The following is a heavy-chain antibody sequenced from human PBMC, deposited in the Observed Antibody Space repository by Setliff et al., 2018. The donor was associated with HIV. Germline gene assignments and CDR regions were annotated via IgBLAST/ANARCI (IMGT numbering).Heavy chain of an antibody. CDR2: ISSSSSYI. Sequence: PGGSLRLSCAASGFTFSSYSMNWVRQAPGKGLEWVSSISSSSSYIYYADSVKGRFTISRDNAKNSLYLQMNSLRAEDTAVYYCARDIVGSYKLDYWGQGTRVTVSS. CDR3: ARDIVGSYKLDY. V-gene: IGHV3-21*01. D-gene: IGHD1-26*01. CDR1: GFTFSSYS. J-gene: IGHJ4*02.